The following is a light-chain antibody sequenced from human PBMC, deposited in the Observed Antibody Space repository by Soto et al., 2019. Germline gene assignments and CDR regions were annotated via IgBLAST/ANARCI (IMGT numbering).Light chain of an antibody. CDR1: QSISSW. J-gene: IGKJ1*01. Sequence: DIQMTQSPSTLSASVGDRVTITCRASQSISSWLAWYQQKPGNAPKLLIYDASSLESGVPSRFSGSGSGTEFTLTISSLQPDDFATYNCQQYNSYSTWTFGQGTKVEIK. CDR2: DAS. V-gene: IGKV1-5*01. CDR3: QQYNSYSTWT.